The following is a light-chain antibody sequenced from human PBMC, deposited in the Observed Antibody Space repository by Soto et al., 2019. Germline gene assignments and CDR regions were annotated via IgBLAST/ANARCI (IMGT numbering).Light chain of an antibody. Sequence: QSALTQPRSVSGSPGQSVTISCTGTSSDVGGYNYVSWYQQHPGKAPKLMIHDVNKRPSGVPDRFSGSKSGNTASLTISGLQAEDEADYYCCSYAGSYSYVFGTGTKLTVL. J-gene: IGLJ1*01. CDR3: CSYAGSYSYV. V-gene: IGLV2-11*01. CDR1: SSDVGGYNY. CDR2: DVN.